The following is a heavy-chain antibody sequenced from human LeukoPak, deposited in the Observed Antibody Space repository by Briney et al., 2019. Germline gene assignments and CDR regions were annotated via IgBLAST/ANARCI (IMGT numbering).Heavy chain of an antibody. CDR2: INPNSGGT. CDR1: GYTFTGYY. D-gene: IGHD3-9*01. Sequence: ASVKVSCKASGYTFTGYYMHWVRQAPGQGLEWMGWINPNSGGTNYAQKFQGWVTMTRDTSISTAYMELSRLRSEDTAVYYCAEEYFDWLGGYYYYYGMDVWGQGTTVTVSS. J-gene: IGHJ6*02. CDR3: AEEYFDWLGGYYYYYGMDV. V-gene: IGHV1-2*04.